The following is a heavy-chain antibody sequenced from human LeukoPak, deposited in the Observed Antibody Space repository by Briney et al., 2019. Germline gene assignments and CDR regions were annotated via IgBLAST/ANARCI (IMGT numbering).Heavy chain of an antibody. CDR2: ISAYNGNT. D-gene: IGHD3-22*01. V-gene: IGHV1-18*01. CDR1: GYTFTSYG. J-gene: IGHJ4*02. CDR3: ATTSLYDSSGY. Sequence: ASVKVSCKASGYTFTSYGISWVRQAPGQGLEWMGWISAYNGNTNYAQKLQGRVTMTTDTSTSTAYMELSSLRSEDTAVYYCATTSLYDSSGYWGQGTLVTVSS.